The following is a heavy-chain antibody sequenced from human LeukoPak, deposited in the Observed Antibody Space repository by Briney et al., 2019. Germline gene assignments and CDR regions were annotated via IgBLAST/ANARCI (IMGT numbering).Heavy chain of an antibody. CDR3: TTSRRFYYGSGTFQY. CDR2: LDPVDGET. CDR1: GYTLNALS. Sequence: ASVKVSCKASGYTLNALSIHWVRQAPGKGLEWMGGLDPVDGETIYAQRFQGRVTMTEDTSTDTAYLDLRSLRSDDTAVYYCTTSRRFYYGSGTFQYRGQGTLLTVSS. V-gene: IGHV1-24*01. D-gene: IGHD3-10*01. J-gene: IGHJ1*01.